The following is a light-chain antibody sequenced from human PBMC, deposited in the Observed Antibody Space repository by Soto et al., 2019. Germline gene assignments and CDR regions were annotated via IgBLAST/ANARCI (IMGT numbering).Light chain of an antibody. CDR1: QSVRSSY. V-gene: IGKV3-20*01. J-gene: IGKJ2*01. CDR2: GAS. CDR3: QQYGSLLRT. Sequence: EIVLTQSPGTLSLSPGERATLSCRASQSVRSSYLAWYQQKPSQAPRLLMYGASNRASGIPDRFSGSGSGTDFTLTISRLEPEDFAVYYCQQYGSLLRTFGQGTKLEIK.